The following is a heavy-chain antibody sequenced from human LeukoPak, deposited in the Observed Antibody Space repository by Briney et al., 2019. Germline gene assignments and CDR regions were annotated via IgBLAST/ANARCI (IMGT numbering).Heavy chain of an antibody. J-gene: IGHJ4*02. CDR1: GGSISSYY. Sequence: KPSETLSLTCTVSGGSISSYYWSWIRQPPGKGLEWIGYIYYSGSTNYNPSLKSRVTISVDTSKNQFSLKLTSVTAADTAVYYCARDRRAVAGPAFDYWGQGNLVIVSS. D-gene: IGHD6-19*01. V-gene: IGHV4-59*12. CDR3: ARDRRAVAGPAFDY. CDR2: IYYSGST.